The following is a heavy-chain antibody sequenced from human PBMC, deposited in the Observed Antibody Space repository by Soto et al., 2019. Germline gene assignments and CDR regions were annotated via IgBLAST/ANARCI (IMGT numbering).Heavy chain of an antibody. CDR1: GYTFTSYG. Sequence: ASVKVSCKASGYTFTSYGISWVRQAPGQGLEWMGWISAYNGNTNYAQKLQGRVTMTTDTSTSTAYMELRSLRSDDTAVYYCARLNVVVVAARASDYWGQGTLVTVSS. J-gene: IGHJ4*02. D-gene: IGHD2-15*01. CDR3: ARLNVVVVAARASDY. V-gene: IGHV1-18*01. CDR2: ISAYNGNT.